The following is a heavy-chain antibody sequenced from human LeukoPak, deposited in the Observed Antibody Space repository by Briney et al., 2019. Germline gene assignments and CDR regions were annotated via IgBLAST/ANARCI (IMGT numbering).Heavy chain of an antibody. Sequence: GGSLRLSCAASGFTFSSYAMGWVRQAPGKGMEWVSAISGSGGSTYYADSVKGRFTISRDNSKNTLYLQMNSLRAEDTALYYCAKDMDSSGWQIEYWGQGTLVTVSS. CDR2: ISGSGGST. CDR1: GFTFSSYA. CDR3: AKDMDSSGWQIEY. J-gene: IGHJ4*02. V-gene: IGHV3-23*01. D-gene: IGHD6-19*01.